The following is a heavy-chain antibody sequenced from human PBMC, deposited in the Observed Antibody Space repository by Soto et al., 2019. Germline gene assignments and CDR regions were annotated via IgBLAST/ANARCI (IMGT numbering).Heavy chain of an antibody. V-gene: IGHV4-4*02. CDR2: IYHSGST. CDR1: GGSLSSSNW. CDR3: ALRGSSSVYGY. Sequence: PXETLALTCAVSGGSLSSSNWWRWGRQPPGKGLEWIGEIYHSGSTNYNPSLKSRVTISVDKSKNQFSLKLSSVTAADTAVYYCALRGSSSVYGYWGQGTLVTVSS. J-gene: IGHJ4*02. D-gene: IGHD6-6*01.